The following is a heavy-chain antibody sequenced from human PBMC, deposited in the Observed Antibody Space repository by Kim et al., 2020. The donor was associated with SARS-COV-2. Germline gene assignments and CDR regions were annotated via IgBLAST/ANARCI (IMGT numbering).Heavy chain of an antibody. D-gene: IGHD2-8*01. CDR1: GYTFTSYG. CDR2: ISAYNGNT. V-gene: IGHV1-18*01. Sequence: ASVKVSCKASGYTFTSYGISWVRQAPGQGLEWMGWISAYNGNTNYAQKLQGRVTMTTDTSTSTAYMELRSLRSDDTAVYYCARFRESNIVLMVFRGNGMDVWGQGTTVTVSS. J-gene: IGHJ6*02. CDR3: ARFRESNIVLMVFRGNGMDV.